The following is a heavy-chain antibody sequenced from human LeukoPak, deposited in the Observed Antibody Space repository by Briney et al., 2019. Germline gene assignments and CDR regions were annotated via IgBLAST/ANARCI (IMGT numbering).Heavy chain of an antibody. D-gene: IGHD2-2*01. V-gene: IGHV4-30-4*01. Sequence: SETPSLTCSVSGGSISSGDHYWTWIRQPPGGGLEWMGFITLYSDTTSHNPSLKSRLMISIDTSKNQFSLTLTSVTAADTAVYFCARGFGYDFADYWGQGILVTVSS. J-gene: IGHJ4*02. CDR1: GGSISSGDHY. CDR3: ARGFGYDFADY. CDR2: ITLYSDTT.